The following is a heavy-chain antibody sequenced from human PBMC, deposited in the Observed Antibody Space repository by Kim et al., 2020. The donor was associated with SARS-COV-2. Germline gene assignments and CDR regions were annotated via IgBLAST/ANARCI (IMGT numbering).Heavy chain of an antibody. J-gene: IGHJ6*02. D-gene: IGHD6-19*01. V-gene: IGHV4-31*03. CDR1: GGSISSGGYY. CDR3: ARSSRSGWHRGNYYYYGMDV. CDR2: IYYSGST. Sequence: SETLSLTCTVSGGSISSGGYYWSWIRQHPGKGLEWIGYIYYSGSTYYNPSLKSRVTISVDTSKNQFSLKLSSVTAADTAVYYCARSSRSGWHRGNYYYYGMDVWGQGTTVTVSS.